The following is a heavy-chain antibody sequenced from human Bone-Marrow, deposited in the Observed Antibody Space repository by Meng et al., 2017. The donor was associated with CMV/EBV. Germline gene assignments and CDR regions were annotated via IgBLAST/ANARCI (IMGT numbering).Heavy chain of an antibody. Sequence: GGSLRLSCAASGFTFSDYYMSWIRQAPGKGLEWVSYISSSGSTIYYADSVKGRFTISRDNAKNSLYLQMNSLRAEDTAVYYCAREGIPWQLGFGDYYGMDVWRQGTTVTFSS. CDR3: AREGIPWQLGFGDYYGMDV. CDR1: GFTFSDYY. CDR2: ISSSGSTI. V-gene: IGHV3-11*01. J-gene: IGHJ6*02. D-gene: IGHD3-10*01.